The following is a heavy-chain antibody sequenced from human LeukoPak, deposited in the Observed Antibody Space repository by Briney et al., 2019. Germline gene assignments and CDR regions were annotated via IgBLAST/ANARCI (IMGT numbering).Heavy chain of an antibody. CDR1: GFTFSSCS. CDR3: GMSRGWHNSVSFDI. J-gene: IGHJ3*02. Sequence: GGSLRLSCAASGFTFSSCSMNWVRQAPGKGLEWVSSISTSSSYIYYADSVKGRFTISRDNATNSLYLQMNSLRAEDTAVYYCGMSRGWHNSVSFDIWGQGTMVTVSS. D-gene: IGHD6-19*01. V-gene: IGHV3-21*01. CDR2: ISTSSSYI.